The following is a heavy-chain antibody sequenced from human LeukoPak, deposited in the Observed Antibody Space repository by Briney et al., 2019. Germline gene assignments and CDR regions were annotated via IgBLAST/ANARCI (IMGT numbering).Heavy chain of an antibody. CDR3: ASVVPVVNWFDP. J-gene: IGHJ5*02. Sequence: SETLSLTCTVSGGSISSYYWSWIRQPPGKGLEWIGYIYYSGSTNYNPSLKSRVTISVDTSKNLFSLKLSSVTAADTAVYYCASVVPVVNWFDPWGQGTLVTVSS. V-gene: IGHV4-59*01. D-gene: IGHD2-2*01. CDR2: IYYSGST. CDR1: GGSISSYY.